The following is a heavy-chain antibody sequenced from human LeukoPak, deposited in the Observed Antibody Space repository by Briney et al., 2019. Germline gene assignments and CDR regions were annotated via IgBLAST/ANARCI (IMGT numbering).Heavy chain of an antibody. CDR1: GFTFSSYS. Sequence: GGSLRLSCAASGFTFSSYSMHWVRQAPGKGLEYVSAISSNGGSTYYANSAKGRFTISRDNSKNTLYLQMGSLRAEDMAVYYCAGEYYAVLKGYGRALDHWGQGTLV. CDR2: ISSNGGST. J-gene: IGHJ4*02. CDR3: AGEYYAVLKGYGRALDH. V-gene: IGHV3-64*01. D-gene: IGHD3-16*01.